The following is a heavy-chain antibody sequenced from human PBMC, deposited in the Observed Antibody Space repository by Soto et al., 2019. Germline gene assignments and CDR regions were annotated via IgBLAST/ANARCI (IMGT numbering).Heavy chain of an antibody. D-gene: IGHD2-15*01. CDR3: AREEGCSSGSCFARGWFDP. J-gene: IGHJ5*02. CDR2: ISSSSSYI. V-gene: IGHV3-21*01. CDR1: GFTFSSYS. Sequence: EVQLVESGGGLVKPGGSLRLSCAASGFTFSSYSMNWVRQAPGKGLEWVSSISSSSSYIYYADSVKGRFTISRDNAKNSLYLQMNSLRAEDTAVYYCAREEGCSSGSCFARGWFDPWGQGTLVTVSS.